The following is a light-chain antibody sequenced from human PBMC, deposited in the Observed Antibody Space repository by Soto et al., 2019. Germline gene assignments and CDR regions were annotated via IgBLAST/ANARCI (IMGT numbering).Light chain of an antibody. V-gene: IGLV2-14*01. CDR3: SSYTTIKTVV. CDR1: SSDIGTYKY. CDR2: EVS. Sequence: QSVLTQPASVSGSPVQSITISCTGTSSDIGTYKYVSWFQQHPGKAPKLIIFEVSNRPSGISDRFSGFKSASTAYLTISGVQPEDEADYHCSSYTTIKTVVFGGGTKVTVL. J-gene: IGLJ2*01.